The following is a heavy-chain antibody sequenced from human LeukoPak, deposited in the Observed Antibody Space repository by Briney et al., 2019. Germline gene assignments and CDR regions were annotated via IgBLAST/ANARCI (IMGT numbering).Heavy chain of an antibody. CDR3: ARRSYSSAWYSDF. CDR1: GFTFGDCE. V-gene: IGHV3-48*03. Sequence: GGSLRLSCAASGFTFGDCEMNWVRQAPGKGLEWVSYISAAGSTIYYADSVKGRFTISRDNVKNSLYLQMDDLRAEDTAVYYCARRSYSSAWYSDFWGQGTLVTVSS. CDR2: ISAAGSTI. D-gene: IGHD6-19*01. J-gene: IGHJ4*02.